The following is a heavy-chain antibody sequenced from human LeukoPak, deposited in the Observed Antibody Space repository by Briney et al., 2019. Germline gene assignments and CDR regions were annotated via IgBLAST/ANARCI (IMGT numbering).Heavy chain of an antibody. J-gene: IGHJ4*02. D-gene: IGHD1-26*01. CDR2: IYHSGST. Sequence: PSQTLSLTCTVSGGSISSGGYYWSWIRQPPGKGLEWIGYIYHSGSTYYNPSLKSRVTISVDRSKNQFSLKLSSVTAADTAVYYCARDLDGSGSENYWGQGTLVTVSS. V-gene: IGHV4-30-2*01. CDR3: ARDLDGSGSENY. CDR1: GGSISSGGYY.